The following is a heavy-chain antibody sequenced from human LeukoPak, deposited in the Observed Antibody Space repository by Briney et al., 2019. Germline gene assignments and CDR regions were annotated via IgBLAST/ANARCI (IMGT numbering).Heavy chain of an antibody. V-gene: IGHV4-38-2*01. CDR3: ARVIYCSGGSCYDGAWFDP. Sequence: SETLSLTCAVSGYSISSGYYWGWIRHPPGKGLEWIGNIYHSGSTYFNPSPKSRVTLSVDTSNNQFSLKLSSVTAADTAVYYCARVIYCSGGSCYDGAWFDPWGQGTLVTVSS. D-gene: IGHD2-15*01. CDR2: IYHSGST. J-gene: IGHJ5*02. CDR1: GYSISSGYY.